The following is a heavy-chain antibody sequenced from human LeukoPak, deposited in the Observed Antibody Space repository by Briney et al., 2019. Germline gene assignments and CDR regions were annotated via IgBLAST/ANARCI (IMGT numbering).Heavy chain of an antibody. V-gene: IGHV3-74*01. CDR2: ISGDGTAR. CDR1: GFTSSSYW. Sequence: GGSLRLSCAASGFTSSSYWMRWVRQVPGKGLVWVSRISGDGTARNYADSVKGRFTISRDDAKNTVDLQMNSLRGEDTAVYYCVRGRGSYGWFDPWGQGTLVTVSS. J-gene: IGHJ5*02. D-gene: IGHD3-10*01. CDR3: VRGRGSYGWFDP.